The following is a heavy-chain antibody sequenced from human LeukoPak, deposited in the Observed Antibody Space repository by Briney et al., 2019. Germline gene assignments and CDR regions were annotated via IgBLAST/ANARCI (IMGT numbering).Heavy chain of an antibody. CDR1: GGSISSYY. CDR2: IYYSGST. V-gene: IGHV4-59*08. CDR3: ARHMGLGYTYFYPYFDY. Sequence: SETLSLTCTVSGGSISSYYWSWIRQPPGKGLEWIGYIYYSGSTNYNPSLKSRVTISVDTSKNQFSLKLSSVTAADTAVYYCARHMGLGYTYFYPYFDYWGQGTLVTVSS. D-gene: IGHD1-1*01. J-gene: IGHJ4*01.